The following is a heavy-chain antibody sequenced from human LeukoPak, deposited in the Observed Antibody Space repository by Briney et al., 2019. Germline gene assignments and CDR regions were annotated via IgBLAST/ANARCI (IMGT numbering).Heavy chain of an antibody. CDR2: ITVMSGTA. CDR1: GGTFSSYA. D-gene: IGHD5-12*01. Sequence: SVKVSCKASGGTFSSYAIAWMRQAHGQGLEWMGRITVMSGTANYAQKFQDRVTITTDESTRTSYMEVSSLRSEDTAVYFCATELRGYSFGYDSWGQGTLVTVSS. V-gene: IGHV1-69*05. CDR3: ATELRGYSFGYDS. J-gene: IGHJ5*01.